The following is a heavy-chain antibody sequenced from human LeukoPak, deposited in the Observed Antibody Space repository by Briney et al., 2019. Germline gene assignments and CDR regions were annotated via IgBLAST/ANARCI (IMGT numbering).Heavy chain of an antibody. D-gene: IGHD2-15*01. V-gene: IGHV4-61*02. CDR2: IYTSGST. Sequence: TLSLTCTVSGGSISSGSYYWSWIRQPAGKGLEWIGRIYTSGSTNYNPSLKSRVTISVDTSKNQFSLKLSSVTAADTAVYYCARRPIGYCSGGSCYSGYYYYMDVWGKGTTVTVSS. J-gene: IGHJ6*03. CDR3: ARRPIGYCSGGSCYSGYYYYMDV. CDR1: GGSISSGSYY.